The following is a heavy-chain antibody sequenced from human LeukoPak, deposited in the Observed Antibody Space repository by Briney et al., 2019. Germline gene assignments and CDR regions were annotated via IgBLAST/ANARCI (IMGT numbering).Heavy chain of an antibody. CDR2: INHSGST. CDR3: ARARSWYGMDV. V-gene: IGHV4-34*01. J-gene: IGHJ6*02. Sequence: KASETLSLTCAVYGGSFSGYYWSWIRQPPGKGLEWIGEINHSGSTNYNPSLKSRVTISVDTSKNQFSLKLSSVTAADTAVYYCARARSWYGMDVWGQGTTVTVSS. CDR1: GGSFSGYY.